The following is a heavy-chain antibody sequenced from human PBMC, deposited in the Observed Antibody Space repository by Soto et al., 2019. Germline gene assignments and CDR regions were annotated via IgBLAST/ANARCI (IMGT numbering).Heavy chain of an antibody. CDR3: ARESEDLTSNFDY. CDR1: GFTFTRYS. Sequence: VGSLRLSGAASGFTFTRYSMNWVRQAPGKGLEWVSSISSTTNYIYYGDSMKGRFTISRDNAKNSLYLEMNSLRAEDTAVYYCARESEDLTSNFDYWGQGTLVTVSS. V-gene: IGHV3-21*06. CDR2: ISSTTNYI. J-gene: IGHJ4*02.